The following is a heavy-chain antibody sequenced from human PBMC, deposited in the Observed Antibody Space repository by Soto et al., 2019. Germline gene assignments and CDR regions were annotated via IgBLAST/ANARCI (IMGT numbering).Heavy chain of an antibody. V-gene: IGHV3-30-3*01. J-gene: IGHJ3*02. Sequence: GGSLRLSCAASGFTFSSYAMHWVRQAPGKGLEWVAVISYDGSNKYYADSVKGRFTISRDNSKNTLYLQMNSLRAEDTAVYYCARDSAYCTNGVCSNPIGAFDIWGQGTMVTVSS. D-gene: IGHD2-8*01. CDR2: ISYDGSNK. CDR1: GFTFSSYA. CDR3: ARDSAYCTNGVCSNPIGAFDI.